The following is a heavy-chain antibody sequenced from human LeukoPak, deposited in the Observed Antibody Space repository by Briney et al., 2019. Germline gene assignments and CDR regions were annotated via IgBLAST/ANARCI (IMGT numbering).Heavy chain of an antibody. V-gene: IGHV1-46*01. J-gene: IGHJ5*02. CDR3: ATGGVGATSSWFDP. D-gene: IGHD1-26*01. Sequence: ASVKVSCKASGYTFGTHWMHWVRQAPGQGLEWMAIINPSGDFRSYAQKFQGRLTVTRDMSTRTVYMELSSLRSEDTAVYYCATGGVGATSSWFDPWGQGTLVTVSS. CDR1: GYTFGTHW. CDR2: INPSGDFR.